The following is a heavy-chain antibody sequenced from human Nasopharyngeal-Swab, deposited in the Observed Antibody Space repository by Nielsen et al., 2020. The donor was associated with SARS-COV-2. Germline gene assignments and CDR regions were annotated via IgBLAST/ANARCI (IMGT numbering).Heavy chain of an antibody. V-gene: IGHV3-30*18. CDR3: AKDQVTTVTAQNYFDY. J-gene: IGHJ4*02. Sequence: VRQAPGKGLEWVAVISYDGSNKYYADSVKGRFTISRDNSKNTLYLQMNSLRAEDTAVYYCAKDQVTTVTAQNYFDYWGQGTLVTVSS. D-gene: IGHD4-17*01. CDR2: ISYDGSNK.